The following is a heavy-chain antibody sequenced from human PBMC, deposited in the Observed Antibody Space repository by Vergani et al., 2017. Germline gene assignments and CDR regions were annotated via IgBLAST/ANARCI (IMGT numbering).Heavy chain of an antibody. CDR3: ARDNWNYADY. J-gene: IGHJ4*02. Sequence: KFQGRVTITRDTSASTAYMELSSLRSEDTAVYYCARDNWNYADYWGQGTLVTVSS. V-gene: IGHV1-3*01. D-gene: IGHD1-7*01.